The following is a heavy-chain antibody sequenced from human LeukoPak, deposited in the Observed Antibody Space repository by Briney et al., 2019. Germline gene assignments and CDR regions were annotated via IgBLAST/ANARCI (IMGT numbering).Heavy chain of an antibody. Sequence: SETLSLTCAVYGGSFSGYHCSWIRQPPGKGLEWIGEISHSGNTNYNPSLKSRVTISVDTSKNQFSLKLSSVTAADTAVYYCARGDYLGWFDPWGQGTLVTVSS. CDR1: GGSFSGYH. V-gene: IGHV4-34*01. J-gene: IGHJ5*02. CDR2: ISHSGNT. D-gene: IGHD4-11*01. CDR3: ARGDYLGWFDP.